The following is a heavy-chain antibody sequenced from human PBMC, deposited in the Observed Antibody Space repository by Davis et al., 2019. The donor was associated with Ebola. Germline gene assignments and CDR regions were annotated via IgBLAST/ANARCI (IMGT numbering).Heavy chain of an antibody. D-gene: IGHD1-26*01. J-gene: IGHJ4*02. CDR3: ARGGGSSKRTMGY. Sequence: ASVKVSCKASGYTFTGYYMHWVRQAPGQGLEWMGWINPNSGGTNYAQKFQGWVTMTRGTSISTAYMELSRLRSDDTAVYYCARGGGSSKRTMGYWGQGTLVTVSS. CDR1: GYTFTGYY. CDR2: INPNSGGT. V-gene: IGHV1-2*04.